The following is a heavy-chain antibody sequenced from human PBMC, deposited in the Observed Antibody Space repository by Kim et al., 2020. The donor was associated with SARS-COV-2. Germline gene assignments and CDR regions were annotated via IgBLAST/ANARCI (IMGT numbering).Heavy chain of an antibody. CDR1: GFTFSGSA. J-gene: IGHJ4*02. D-gene: IGHD6-13*01. CDR3: TSGLGSSWTNFDY. V-gene: IGHV3-73*01. CDR2: IRSKANSYAT. Sequence: GGSLRLSCAASGFTFSGSAMHWVRQASGKGLEWVGRIRSKANSYATAYAASVKGRFTISRDDSKNTAYLQMNSLKTEDTAVYYCTSGLGSSWTNFDYWGQGTLVTVSS.